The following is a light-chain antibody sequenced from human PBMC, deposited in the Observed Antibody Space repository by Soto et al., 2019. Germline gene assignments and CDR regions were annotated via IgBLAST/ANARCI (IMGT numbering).Light chain of an antibody. CDR1: QSVSSN. CDR3: QQYNNWPQP. J-gene: IGKJ1*01. V-gene: IGKV3-15*01. Sequence: EIVMPQSPATLSVSPGERATLSCRASQSVSSNLAWYQQKPGQAPRLLIYGASTRATGIPARFSGSGSGTEFTLTISSLQSEDFAVYYCQQYNNWPQPFGQGTKVELQ. CDR2: GAS.